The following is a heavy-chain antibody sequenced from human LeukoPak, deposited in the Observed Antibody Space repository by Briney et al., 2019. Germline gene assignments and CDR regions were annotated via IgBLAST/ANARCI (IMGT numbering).Heavy chain of an antibody. J-gene: IGHJ5*02. CDR3: ARQAGTVNTFRYFHP. CDR1: GDSISSYSYY. CDR2: IYYSGST. D-gene: IGHD6-19*01. Sequence: SETLSLTCTVSGDSISSYSYYWGWIRQPPGKELEWIGNIYYSGSTYYNPSLKSRVTISVDTSKNQFSLKLSSVTAADTAVFYCARQAGTVNTFRYFHPWGQGTLVTVSS. V-gene: IGHV4-39*01.